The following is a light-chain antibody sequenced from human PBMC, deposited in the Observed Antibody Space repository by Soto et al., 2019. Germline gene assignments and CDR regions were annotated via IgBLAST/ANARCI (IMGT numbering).Light chain of an antibody. CDR2: DDT. Sequence: SYELTQPPSVSVAPGQTASIACGGDNISSKSVNWFQQRPGQAPVVVVYDDTDRPTGIPERFSGSNSGNTATLTISRVEAGDEADYYCQVWDGRSFQGVFGPGTRSPS. J-gene: IGLJ1*01. V-gene: IGLV3-21*02. CDR1: NISSKS. CDR3: QVWDGRSFQGV.